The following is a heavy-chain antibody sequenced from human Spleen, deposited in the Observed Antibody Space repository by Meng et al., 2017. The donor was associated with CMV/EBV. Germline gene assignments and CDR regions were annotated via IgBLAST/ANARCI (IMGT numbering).Heavy chain of an antibody. CDR2: INPSGGST. J-gene: IGHJ4*02. CDR1: GYTFISYY. CDR3: ATYSGSYEMMVLDY. Sequence: ASVKVSCKASGYTFISYYIHWVRQAPGQGLEWMGVINPSGGSTSYAQKLQGRVTMTTDTSTSTAYMELRSLRSDDTAVYYCATYSGSYEMMVLDYWGQGTLVTVSS. V-gene: IGHV1-46*01. D-gene: IGHD1-26*01.